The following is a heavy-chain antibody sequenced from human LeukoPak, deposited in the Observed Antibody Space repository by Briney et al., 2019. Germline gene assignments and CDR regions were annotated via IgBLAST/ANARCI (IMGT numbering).Heavy chain of an antibody. CDR3: ASDAVGAGNWFDP. V-gene: IGHV4-4*07. CDR1: GGSISSYY. Sequence: SETLSLTCTVSGGSISSYYWSWIRQPAGKGLEWIGRIYTSGSTNYNPSLKSRVTMSVDTSKNQFSLKVTSVTAADTAIYYCASDAVGAGNWFDPWGQGILVTVSS. J-gene: IGHJ5*02. D-gene: IGHD1-26*01. CDR2: IYTSGST.